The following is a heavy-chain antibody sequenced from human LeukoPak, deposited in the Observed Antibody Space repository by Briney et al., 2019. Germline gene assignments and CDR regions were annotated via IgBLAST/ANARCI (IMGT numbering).Heavy chain of an antibody. CDR1: GFTFSSYG. CDR3: AKDRDGSYDRGPRDAFDI. Sequence: GSLRLSCAASGFTFSSYGMHWARQAPGKGLEWVAVIWYDGSNKYYADSVKGRFTISRDNSKNTLYLQMNSLRAEDTAVYYCAKDRDGSYDRGPRDAFDIWGQGTMVTVSS. CDR2: IWYDGSNK. D-gene: IGHD1-26*01. J-gene: IGHJ3*02. V-gene: IGHV3-33*06.